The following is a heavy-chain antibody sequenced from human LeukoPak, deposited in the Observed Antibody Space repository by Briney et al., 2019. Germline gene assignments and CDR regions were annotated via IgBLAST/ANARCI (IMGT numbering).Heavy chain of an antibody. CDR1: GFTFSTSW. J-gene: IGHJ6*03. CDR2: IKPDGSEK. Sequence: GGSLRLSCAASGFTFSTSWMNWVRQAPGKGLEWVASIKPDGSEKYSVDSVKGRFTISRDNAKNSVSLQMNSLRAEDTAVYYCASGSYGSGFYYFYYMDVWGKGTTVTVSS. D-gene: IGHD3-10*01. CDR3: ASGSYGSGFYYFYYMDV. V-gene: IGHV3-7*01.